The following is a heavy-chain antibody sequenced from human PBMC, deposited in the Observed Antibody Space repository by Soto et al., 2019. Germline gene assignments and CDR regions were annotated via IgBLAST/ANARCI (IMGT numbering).Heavy chain of an antibody. D-gene: IGHD2-15*01. CDR1: GYTFTGYY. CDR2: INPNSGGT. Sequence: ASVKVSCKASGYTFTGYYMHWVRQAPGQGLEWMGWINPNSGGTNYAQKFQGWVTMTRDTSISTAYMELSRLRSDDTAVYYCGRDHVDIVATGPNCSGGSCYPYYYYGMDVWGQGTTVTVSS. CDR3: GRDHVDIVATGPNCSGGSCYPYYYYGMDV. V-gene: IGHV1-2*04. J-gene: IGHJ6*02.